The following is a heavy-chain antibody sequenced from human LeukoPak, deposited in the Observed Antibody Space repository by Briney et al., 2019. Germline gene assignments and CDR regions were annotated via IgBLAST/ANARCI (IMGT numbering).Heavy chain of an antibody. V-gene: IGHV4-38-2*01. Sequence: PSETLSLTCAVSGYSISSGYYWSWIRQPPGKGLEWIGSIYHSGSTYYNPSLKSRVTISVDTSKNQFSLKLSSVTAADTAVYYCARIGGYDYVWGSYRSDYWGQGTLVTVSS. CDR3: ARIGGYDYVWGSYRSDY. CDR1: GYSISSGYY. J-gene: IGHJ4*02. D-gene: IGHD3-16*02. CDR2: IYHSGST.